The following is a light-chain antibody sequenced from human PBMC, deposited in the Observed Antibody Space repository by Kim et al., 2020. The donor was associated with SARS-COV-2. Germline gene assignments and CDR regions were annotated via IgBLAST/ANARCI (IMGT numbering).Light chain of an antibody. CDR3: QSYDSSLSGWV. V-gene: IGLV1-40*01. CDR2: GDS. J-gene: IGLJ3*02. CDR1: SSNIGSGYD. Sequence: VTISCTGGSSNIGSGYDVNWYQKLPGTAPKRLIYGDSNRPSGVPDRFSGSKSGTSASLAITGLQAEDEADYYCQSYDSSLSGWVFGGGTQLTVL.